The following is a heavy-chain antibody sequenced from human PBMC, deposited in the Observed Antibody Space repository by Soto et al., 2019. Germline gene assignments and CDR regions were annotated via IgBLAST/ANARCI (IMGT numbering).Heavy chain of an antibody. J-gene: IGHJ4*02. CDR3: ARERGYCSGGSCLNPY. CDR2: IIPIFGTA. Sequence: GASVKVSCKASGGTFSSYAISWVRQAPGQGLEWMGGIIPIFGTANYAQKFQGRVTITADESTSTAYMELSSLRSEDTAVYYCARERGYCSGGSCLNPYWGQGTLVTVSS. D-gene: IGHD2-15*01. V-gene: IGHV1-69*13. CDR1: GGTFSSYA.